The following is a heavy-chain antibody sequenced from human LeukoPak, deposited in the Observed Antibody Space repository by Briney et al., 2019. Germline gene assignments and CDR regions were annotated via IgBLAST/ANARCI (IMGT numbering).Heavy chain of an antibody. CDR2: IFHSGTT. J-gene: IGHJ3*02. V-gene: IGHV4-4*02. Sequence: EASETLSLTCAVSGGSISSTRWWNWVRQPPGKGLEWIGEIFHSGTTNYTPSLKSRVTISIDKSKNQFSLKLRSVTAADTAVYYCARDQWLLRGGDHDAFDIWGQGTMVTVSS. CDR3: ARDQWLLRGGDHDAFDI. D-gene: IGHD6-19*01. CDR1: GGSISSTRW.